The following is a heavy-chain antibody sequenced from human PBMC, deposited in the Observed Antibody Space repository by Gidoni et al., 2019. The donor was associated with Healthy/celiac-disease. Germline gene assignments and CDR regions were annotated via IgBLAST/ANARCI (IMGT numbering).Heavy chain of an antibody. CDR2: ISGSGGST. Sequence: EVQLLESGGGLVQPGGSLRLSCAASGVTFSSYAMSWVRQAPGQGLVWVSAISGSGGSTYYADSVKGRFTISRDNSKNTLYLQMNSLRAEDTAVYYCAKEPQAAGTSCYFDYWGQGTLVTVSS. CDR3: AKEPQAAGTSCYFDY. J-gene: IGHJ4*02. D-gene: IGHD6-13*01. V-gene: IGHV3-23*01. CDR1: GVTFSSYA.